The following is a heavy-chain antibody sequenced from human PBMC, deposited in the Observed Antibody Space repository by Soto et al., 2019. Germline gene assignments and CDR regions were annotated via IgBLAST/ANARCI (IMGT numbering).Heavy chain of an antibody. CDR1: GYSLTSYW. D-gene: IGHD3-3*01. V-gene: IGHV5-10-1*01. CDR2: IDPSDSYT. J-gene: IGHJ6*02. Sequence: PGESLKISCKGSGYSLTSYWISWVRQMPGKGLEWMGRIDPSDSYTNYSPSFQGHVPISADKSISTAYLQWSGLKASDTAMYYCARHGYYDFWSGYVGGYYYGMDVWGQGTTVTVSS. CDR3: ARHGYYDFWSGYVGGYYYGMDV.